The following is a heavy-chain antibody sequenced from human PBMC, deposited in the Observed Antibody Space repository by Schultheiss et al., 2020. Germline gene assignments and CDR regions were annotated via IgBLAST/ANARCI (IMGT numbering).Heavy chain of an antibody. V-gene: IGHV4-59*01. CDR2: IYYSGST. D-gene: IGHD5/OR15-5a*01. CDR3: AREVRQCLRLHHYYYGMDV. CDR1: GGSISSYY. J-gene: IGHJ6*02. Sequence: SETLSLTCTVSGGSISSYYWSWIRQPPGKGLEWIGYIYYSGSTNYNPSLKSRVTISVDTSKNQFSLKLSSVTAADTAVYYCAREVRQCLRLHHYYYGMDVWGQGTTVTVSS.